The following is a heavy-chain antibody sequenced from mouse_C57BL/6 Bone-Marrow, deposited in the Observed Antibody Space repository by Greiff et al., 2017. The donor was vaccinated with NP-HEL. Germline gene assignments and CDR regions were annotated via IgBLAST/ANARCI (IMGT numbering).Heavy chain of an antibody. V-gene: IGHV2-3*01. CDR1: GFSLTSYG. Sequence: VKLQESGPGLVAPSQSLSITCTVSGFSLTSYGVSWVRQPPGKGLEWLGVIWGDGSTNYHSALISRLSISKDNSKSQVCLKQNNLQTDDTATYYCAKGDYYGSSYWFAYWGQGTLVTVSA. CDR2: IWGDGST. D-gene: IGHD1-1*01. CDR3: AKGDYYGSSYWFAY. J-gene: IGHJ3*01.